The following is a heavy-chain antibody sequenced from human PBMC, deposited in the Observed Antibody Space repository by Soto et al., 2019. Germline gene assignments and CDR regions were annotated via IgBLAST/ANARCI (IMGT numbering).Heavy chain of an antibody. D-gene: IGHD2-2*01. V-gene: IGHV3-33*01. J-gene: IGHJ4*02. CDR3: ARSSAAPSYCSSTSCYFPYYFDY. CDR1: GFTFSSYG. CDR2: IWYDGSNK. Sequence: ESGGGVVQPGRSLRLSCAASGFTFSSYGMHWVRQAPGKGLEWVAVIWYDGSNKYYADSVKGRFTISRDNSKNTLYLQMNSLRAEDTAVYYCARSSAAPSYCSSTSCYFPYYFDYWGQGTLVTVSS.